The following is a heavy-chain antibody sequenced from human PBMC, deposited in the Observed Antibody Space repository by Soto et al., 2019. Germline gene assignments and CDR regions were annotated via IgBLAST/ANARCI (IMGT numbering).Heavy chain of an antibody. V-gene: IGHV1-69*13. CDR3: ARGRVVVNREYYFDY. CDR2: IIPIFGTA. CDR1: GGTFSSYA. Sequence: SVKVSCKASGGTFSSYAISWVRQAPGQGLEWMGGIIPIFGTANYAQKFQGRVTITADESTSTAYMELSSLRSEDTAVYYCARGRVVVNREYYFDYWGQGTLVTVSS. J-gene: IGHJ4*02. D-gene: IGHD3-22*01.